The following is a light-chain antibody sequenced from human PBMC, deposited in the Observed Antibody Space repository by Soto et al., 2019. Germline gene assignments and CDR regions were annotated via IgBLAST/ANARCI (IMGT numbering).Light chain of an antibody. CDR3: QQYGRTSWT. J-gene: IGKJ1*01. CDR1: QSVSTNF. Sequence: EIVLTQSPGTLSLSPGEGATHSCRASQSVSTNFFAWYQQKPGQAPRLLIYGASTRATGIPDRFSGSGSGTDFTLTISRLEPKDFAVYYCQQYGRTSWTFGQGTKVDIK. CDR2: GAS. V-gene: IGKV3-20*01.